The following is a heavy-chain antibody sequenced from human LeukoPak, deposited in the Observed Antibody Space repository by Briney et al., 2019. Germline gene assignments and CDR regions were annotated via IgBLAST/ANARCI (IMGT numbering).Heavy chain of an antibody. CDR2: IYYSGST. Sequence: SETLSLTCTVSGASISHYWTWIRQPPGKGLEWIGYIYYSGSTNYNPSLKSRVSISIDKSKIHFSLKLSSVTAADPAVYYCARGFGDCSSATCYSTVFDFWGQGSLVTVSS. CDR1: GASISHY. J-gene: IGHJ4*02. V-gene: IGHV4-59*11. D-gene: IGHD2-2*01. CDR3: ARGFGDCSSATCYSTVFDF.